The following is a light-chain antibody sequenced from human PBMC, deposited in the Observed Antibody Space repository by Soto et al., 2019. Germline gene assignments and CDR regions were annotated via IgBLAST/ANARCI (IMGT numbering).Light chain of an antibody. CDR2: GAS. Sequence: EIVLTQSPGTLSLSPGERATLSCRASQSVSSSYLAWYQQKPGQAPRLLIYGASSRATGIPDRFSGSGSGTDFTLTISRLEPEDFATYYCQQLNSYPFFGGGTKVEIK. CDR1: QSVSSSY. V-gene: IGKV3-20*01. CDR3: QQLNSYPF. J-gene: IGKJ4*01.